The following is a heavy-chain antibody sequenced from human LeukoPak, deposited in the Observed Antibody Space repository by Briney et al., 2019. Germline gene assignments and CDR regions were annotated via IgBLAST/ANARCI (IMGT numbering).Heavy chain of an antibody. CDR2: ISYDGSNK. J-gene: IGHJ4*02. V-gene: IGHV3-30*18. Sequence: PGRSLRLSCAASGFTFSSYGMHWVRQAPGKGLELVAVISYDGSNKYYADSVKGRFTISRDNSKNTLSLQMNSLRAEDTAVYYCAKDSSAYYRYFDYWGQGTLVIVSS. CDR3: AKDSSAYYRYFDY. CDR1: GFTFSSYG. D-gene: IGHD3-22*01.